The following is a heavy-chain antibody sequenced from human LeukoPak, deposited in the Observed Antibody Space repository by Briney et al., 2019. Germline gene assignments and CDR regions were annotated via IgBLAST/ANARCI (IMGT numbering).Heavy chain of an antibody. D-gene: IGHD3-22*01. V-gene: IGHV4-31*03. J-gene: IGHJ4*02. CDR3: ASYYYDSSGYYRGYPYFDY. CDR1: GGSISSGGYY. CDR2: IYYSGST. Sequence: SETLSLTYTVSGGSISSGGYYWSWIRQHPGKCLEWIGYIYYSGSTYYNPSLKSRVTISVDTSKNQFSLKLSSVTAADTAVYYCASYYYDSSGYYRGYPYFDYWGQGTLVTVSS.